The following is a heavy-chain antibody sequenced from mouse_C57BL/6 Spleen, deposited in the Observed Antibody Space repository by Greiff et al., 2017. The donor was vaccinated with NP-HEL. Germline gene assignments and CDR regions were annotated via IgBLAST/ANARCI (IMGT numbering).Heavy chain of an antibody. CDR2: IWRGGST. CDR3: AKYDYDGYYAMDY. V-gene: IGHV2-5*01. Sequence: QVQLQQSGPGLVQPSQSLSITCTVSGFSLTSYGVHWVRQSPGKGLEWLGVIWRGGSTDYNAAFMSRLSITKDNSKSQVFFKMNSLQADDTAKYYCAKYDYDGYYAMDYWGQGTSVTVSS. J-gene: IGHJ4*01. CDR1: GFSLTSYG. D-gene: IGHD2-4*01.